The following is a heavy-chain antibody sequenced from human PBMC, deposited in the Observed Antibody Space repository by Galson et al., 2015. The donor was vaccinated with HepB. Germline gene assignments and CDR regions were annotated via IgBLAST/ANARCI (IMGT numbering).Heavy chain of an antibody. J-gene: IGHJ4*02. V-gene: IGHV3-74*01. Sequence: SLRLSCAASGFIFSGYWMHWVRQAPGRGLEWVSRIGADGIITNYADSVEGRFTISRDNAKNTLYLQMNSLRAEDTAVYYCARENIMVQGVNFDYWGQGTLVTVSS. CDR1: GFIFSGYW. D-gene: IGHD3-10*01. CDR3: ARENIMVQGVNFDY. CDR2: IGADGIIT.